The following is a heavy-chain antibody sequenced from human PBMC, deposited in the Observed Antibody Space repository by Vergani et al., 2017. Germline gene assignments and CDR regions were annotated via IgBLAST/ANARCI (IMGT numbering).Heavy chain of an antibody. Sequence: QVQLQQWGAGLLKPSETLSLTCAVYGGSFSGYYWSWIRQPPGKGLEWIGEINHSGSTNYNPSLKSRVTISVDTSKNQFSLKLSSVTAADTAVYYCARGRQRGGRVLDYWGQGTLVTVSS. D-gene: IGHD6-25*01. J-gene: IGHJ4*02. V-gene: IGHV4-34*01. CDR2: INHSGST. CDR3: ARGRQRGGRVLDY. CDR1: GGSFSGYY.